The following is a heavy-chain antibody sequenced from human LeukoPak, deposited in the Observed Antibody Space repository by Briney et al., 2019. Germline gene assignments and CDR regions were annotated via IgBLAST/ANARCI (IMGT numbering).Heavy chain of an antibody. J-gene: IGHJ4*02. CDR1: GYTFTGYY. D-gene: IGHD3-3*01. CDR3: ARSFAVFGAVIFDY. V-gene: IGHV1-2*02. Sequence: ASVKVSCKASGYTFTGYYMHWVRQAPGQGLEWMGWINPNSGGTNYAQKFQGRVTMTRDTSISTAYMELSRLRSDDTAVYYCARSFAVFGAVIFDYWGQGTLVTVSS. CDR2: INPNSGGT.